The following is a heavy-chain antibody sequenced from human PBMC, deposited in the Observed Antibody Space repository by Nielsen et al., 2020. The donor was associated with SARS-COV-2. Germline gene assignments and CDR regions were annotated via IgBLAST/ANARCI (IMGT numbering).Heavy chain of an antibody. D-gene: IGHD6-19*01. V-gene: IGHV4-59*01. Sequence: SETLSLTCAVYGGSFSSYYWSWIRQPPGKGLEWIGYIYYSGSTNYNPSLKSRVTISVDTSKNQFSLKLSSVTAADTAVYYCARDRLAVAGTGYWYFDLWGRGTLVTVSS. CDR2: IYYSGST. CDR1: GGSFSSYY. CDR3: ARDRLAVAGTGYWYFDL. J-gene: IGHJ2*01.